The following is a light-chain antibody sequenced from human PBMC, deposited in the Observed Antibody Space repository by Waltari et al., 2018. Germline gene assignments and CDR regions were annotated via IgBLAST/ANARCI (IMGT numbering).Light chain of an antibody. V-gene: IGKV3-15*01. J-gene: IGKJ2*01. CDR2: GAS. Sequence: ETLMTQSPATLSVSPGERVTLSCRASQSVTTNLAWYQQKPGQAPRLLIYGASTRATGIPARFSGSGSGTEFTLTISSLQSEDFAVYYCQQYNNWPPYTFGQGTKLEIK. CDR3: QQYNNWPPYT. CDR1: QSVTTN.